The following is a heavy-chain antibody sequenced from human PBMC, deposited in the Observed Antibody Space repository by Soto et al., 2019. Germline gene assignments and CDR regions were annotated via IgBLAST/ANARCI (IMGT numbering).Heavy chain of an antibody. CDR3: ARESGDWPLNWFDP. V-gene: IGHV3-74*01. CDR2: ITSDGKSK. CDR1: GFNFSNHW. Sequence: VHLVESGGGLVQPGGSLRLSCAAPGFNFSNHWMHWVRQRPGEGLVWVSRITSDGKSKAYAESVKGRFAISRDNAKNTLYLQMNGLTAEDTAVYYCARESGDWPLNWFDPWGQGTLVTVSS. D-gene: IGHD2-21*02. J-gene: IGHJ5*02.